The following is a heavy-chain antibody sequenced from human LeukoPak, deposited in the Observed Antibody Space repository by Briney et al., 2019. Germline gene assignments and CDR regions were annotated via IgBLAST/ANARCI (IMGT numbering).Heavy chain of an antibody. D-gene: IGHD2-15*01. CDR1: GFTFSSYE. CDR2: ISSSGSTI. J-gene: IGHJ3*01. CDR3: ARSDIPFSGGPTAF. V-gene: IGHV3-48*03. Sequence: GGSLRLSCAASGFTFSSYEMNWVRQAPGKGLEWVSYISSSGSTIYYADSVKGRFTISRDNAKNSLYLQMNSLRAEDTAVYYCARSDIPFSGGPTAFWGQGTMVTVSS.